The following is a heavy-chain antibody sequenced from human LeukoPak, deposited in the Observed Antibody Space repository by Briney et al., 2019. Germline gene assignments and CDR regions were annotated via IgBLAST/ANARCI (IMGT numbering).Heavy chain of an antibody. CDR2: ISAYNGNT. Sequence: ASVTVSCKASVYTFTSYGISWVRQAPGQGLEWMGWISAYNGNTNYAQKLQGRVTMTTDTSTRTAYMELRSLRVDDTAVYYCARDGGYGDYGVQYFDYWGQGTLVTVSS. J-gene: IGHJ4*02. CDR3: ARDGGYGDYGVQYFDY. V-gene: IGHV1-18*01. D-gene: IGHD4-17*01. CDR1: VYTFTSYG.